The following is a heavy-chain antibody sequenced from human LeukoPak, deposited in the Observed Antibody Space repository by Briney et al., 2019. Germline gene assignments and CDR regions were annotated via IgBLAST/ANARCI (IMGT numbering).Heavy chain of an antibody. CDR2: INSDGSST. V-gene: IGHV3-74*01. D-gene: IGHD5-18*01. Sequence: PGGSLRLSCAASGFTFSSYWMHWVRQAPGKGLVWVSRINSDGSSTSYADSVKGRFTISRDNAKNTLYLQMNSLRAEDTAVYYCAREGGYSYEILDYWGQGTLVTVSS. J-gene: IGHJ4*02. CDR1: GFTFSSYW. CDR3: AREGGYSYEILDY.